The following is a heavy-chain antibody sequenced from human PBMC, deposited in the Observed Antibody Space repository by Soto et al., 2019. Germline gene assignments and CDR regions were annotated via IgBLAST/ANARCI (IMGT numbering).Heavy chain of an antibody. J-gene: IGHJ3*02. CDR2: IIPFISTV. CDR3: ARDDPGGYCRGGSCYAYRAFDI. CDR1: GGTFTTYG. Sequence: SVKVSCKASGGTFTTYGITWVRQAPGQGLEWMGGIIPFISTVNYAQKFQGRVTITADESATTAYMELSSLRSEDTAVYYCARDDPGGYCRGGSCYAYRAFDIWGPGTMVTVS. V-gene: IGHV1-69*13. D-gene: IGHD2-15*01.